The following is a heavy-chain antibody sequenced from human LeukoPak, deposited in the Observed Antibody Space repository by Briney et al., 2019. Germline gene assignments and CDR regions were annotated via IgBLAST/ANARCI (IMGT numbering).Heavy chain of an antibody. J-gene: IGHJ6*03. CDR1: GGSFSGYY. Sequence: SETLSLTCAGNGGSFSGYYWRWLRQPPGKGLEWIGEINHSGSTNYNPSLKSRVTISVDTSNNQFSLKLSSVTAADTDVYYCARGTGSGSYYNVLYYYYYYMDVWGKGTTVTVSS. CDR3: ARGTGSGSYYNVLYYYYYYMDV. CDR2: INHSGST. D-gene: IGHD3-10*01. V-gene: IGHV4-34*01.